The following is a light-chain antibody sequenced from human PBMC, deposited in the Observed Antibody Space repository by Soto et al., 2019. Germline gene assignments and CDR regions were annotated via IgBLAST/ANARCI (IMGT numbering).Light chain of an antibody. J-gene: IGKJ1*01. V-gene: IGKV3-20*01. CDR2: GAS. CDR1: QSISSSY. CDR3: QQYYSSTWT. Sequence: EIVLTQSPGTLSLSPGERATLSCRASQSISSSYLAWYQQKPGQAPRLLIYGASSRATGTPDRFSGSGSGTDFTLTISRLEPEDFAVYYCQQYYSSTWTFGLGTKVDIX.